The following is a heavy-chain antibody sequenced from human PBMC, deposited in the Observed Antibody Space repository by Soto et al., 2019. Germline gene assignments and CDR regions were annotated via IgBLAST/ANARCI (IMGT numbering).Heavy chain of an antibody. CDR1: GYTFTSYD. J-gene: IGHJ4*02. D-gene: IGHD3-10*01. CDR2: ISAYNGNT. Sequence: EASVKVSCKASGYTFTSYDISWVRQAPGQGLEWMGWISAYNGNTNSAQRLQGRVTMTTDTSTSTAYMELKSLRSDDTAVYYCARGDVVRGVYYWGQGALVTVSS. V-gene: IGHV1-18*01. CDR3: ARGDVVRGVYY.